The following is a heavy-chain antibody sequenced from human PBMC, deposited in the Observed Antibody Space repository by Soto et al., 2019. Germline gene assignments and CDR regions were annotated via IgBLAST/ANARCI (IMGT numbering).Heavy chain of an antibody. CDR1: GFTFSTYS. CDR2: ISWNSGNI. CDR3: VRSKGGYSYGTPFDY. J-gene: IGHJ4*02. Sequence: GGSLRLSCAASGFTFSTYSMNWVRQVLGKGLEWVSSISWNSGNIGYADSVKGRFTTSRDNAENSLYLQMNSLRPEDTALYYCVRSKGGYSYGTPFDYWGQGTLVTVSS. D-gene: IGHD5-18*01. V-gene: IGHV3-9*01.